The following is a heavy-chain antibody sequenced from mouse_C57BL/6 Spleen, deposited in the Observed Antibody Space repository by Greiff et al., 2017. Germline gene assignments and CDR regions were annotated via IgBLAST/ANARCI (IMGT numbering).Heavy chain of an antibody. CDR1: GYTFTSYW. J-gene: IGHJ3*01. CDR3: SRARYYYGRREGAY. Sequence: VQLQQPGAELVMPGASVKLSCKASGYTFTSYWMHWVKQRPGQGLEWIGEIVPADGYTNYNQKFKGKSTLTVDKSSSTAYMQLSSLPSEDSAVXYCSRARYYYGRREGAYWGQGTLVTVSA. CDR2: IVPADGYT. D-gene: IGHD1-1*01. V-gene: IGHV1-69*01.